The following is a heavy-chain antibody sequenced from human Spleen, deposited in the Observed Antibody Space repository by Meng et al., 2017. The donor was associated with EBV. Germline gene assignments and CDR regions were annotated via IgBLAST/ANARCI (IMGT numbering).Heavy chain of an antibody. CDR1: GFSLDTSGVA. CDR3: VHTSTPSSWQPDF. D-gene: IGHD6-13*01. CDR2: IYWDDDK. V-gene: IGHV2-5*02. Sequence: QITLKESGPALMKPPQTLTLTCTFSGFSLDTSGVAVGWIRQPPGKPLEWLALIYWDDDKRYSPSLENRLTITRGTSRNQVVLTITNVDPADTGTYFCVHTSTPSSWQPDFWGQGILVTVSS. J-gene: IGHJ4*02.